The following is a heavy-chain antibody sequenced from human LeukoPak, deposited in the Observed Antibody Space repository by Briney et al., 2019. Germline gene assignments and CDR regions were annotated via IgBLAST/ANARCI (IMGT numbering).Heavy chain of an antibody. CDR1: GFTFSSYA. Sequence: PGGSLRLSCAASGFTFSSYAMSWVRQAPGKGLEWVSAISGSGGSTYYADSVKGRFTISRDNSKNTLYLQMNSLRAEDTAVYYCAKVQRITMIVVDYLDYWGQGTLVTVSS. CDR2: ISGSGGST. J-gene: IGHJ4*02. D-gene: IGHD3-22*01. V-gene: IGHV3-23*01. CDR3: AKVQRITMIVVDYLDY.